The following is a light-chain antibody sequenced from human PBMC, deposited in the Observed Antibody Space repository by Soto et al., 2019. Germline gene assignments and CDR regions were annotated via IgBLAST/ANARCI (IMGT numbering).Light chain of an antibody. CDR2: DVS. J-gene: IGLJ2*01. CDR1: SSDVGGYNY. Sequence: QSALPQPASVSGSPGQSITISCTGTSSDVGGYNYVSWYQQYPGKAPKLMIYDVSNRPSGVSNRFSGSKSGNTASLTISGLQAEDEADYYCSSYTSTTNVVFGGGTKVTVL. CDR3: SSYTSTTNVV. V-gene: IGLV2-14*01.